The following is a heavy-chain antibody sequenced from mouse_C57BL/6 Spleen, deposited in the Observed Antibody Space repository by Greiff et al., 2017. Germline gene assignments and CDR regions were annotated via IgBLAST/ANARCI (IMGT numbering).Heavy chain of an antibody. J-gene: IGHJ3*01. CDR1: GYAFSSYW. CDR3: ARTDYSNDAFAY. Sequence: QVQLQQSGAELVKPGASVKISCKASGYAFSSYWMNWVKQRPGKGLEWIGQIYPGDGDTNYNGKFKGKATLTAEKTSSTAYMQLSSLTSEDSAVYFCARTDYSNDAFAYWGQGTLVTVSA. D-gene: IGHD2-12*01. CDR2: IYPGDGDT. V-gene: IGHV1-80*01.